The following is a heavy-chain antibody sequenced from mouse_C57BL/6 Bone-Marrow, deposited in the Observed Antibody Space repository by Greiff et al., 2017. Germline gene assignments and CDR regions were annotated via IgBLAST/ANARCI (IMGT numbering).Heavy chain of an antibody. J-gene: IGHJ3*01. Sequence: EVKVVESGGELVKPGGSLKLSCAASGFTFSSYGMSWVRQTPDKRLEWVATISSGGSYTYYPDSVKGRFTISRDNAKNTLYLQMSSLKSEDTAMYYCARRIYYYGWFADWGQGTLVTVSA. D-gene: IGHD1-1*01. CDR3: ARRIYYYGWFAD. CDR1: GFTFSSYG. V-gene: IGHV5-6*02. CDR2: ISSGGSYT.